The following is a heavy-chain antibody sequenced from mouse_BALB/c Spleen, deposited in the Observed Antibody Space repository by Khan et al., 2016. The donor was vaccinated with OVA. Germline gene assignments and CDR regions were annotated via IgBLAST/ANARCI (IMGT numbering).Heavy chain of an antibody. CDR1: GYSITSGYG. V-gene: IGHV3-1*02. CDR3: ARTARIKY. D-gene: IGHD1-2*01. J-gene: IGHJ2*01. CDR2: ISDSGST. Sequence: EVQLKESGPGLVKPSQSLSLTCTVTGYSITSGYGWNLIRQFPGNNLEWMGYISDSGSTYYNPSLKSRISITRDTSKNQFFLQLNSVTTEDTATYYCARTARIKYWGQGTTLTVSS.